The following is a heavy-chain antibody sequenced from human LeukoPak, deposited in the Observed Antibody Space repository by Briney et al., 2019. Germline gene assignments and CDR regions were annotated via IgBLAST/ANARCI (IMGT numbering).Heavy chain of an antibody. CDR3: AGDRRAYDAFDI. J-gene: IGHJ3*02. CDR1: GFTFSSYW. CDR2: IYYSGST. D-gene: IGHD5-12*01. V-gene: IGHV4-59*01. Sequence: GSLRLSCAASGFTFSSYWMSWVRQAPGKGLEWIGYIYYSGSTNYNPSLKSRVTISVDTSKNQFSLKLSSVTAADTAVYYCAGDRRAYDAFDIWGQGTMVTVSS.